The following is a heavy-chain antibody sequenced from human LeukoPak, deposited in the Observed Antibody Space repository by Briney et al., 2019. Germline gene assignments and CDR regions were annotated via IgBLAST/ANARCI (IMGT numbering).Heavy chain of an antibody. CDR2: SRNKANSYST. CDR3: ARGYKSFDN. V-gene: IGHV3-72*01. D-gene: IGHD5-24*01. J-gene: IGHJ4*02. CDR1: GFIFSDYY. Sequence: PGGSLRLSCAASGFIFSDYYMDWVRHAPGKGLEWVGRSRNKANSYSTEYAASVKGRFTISRDESKNLLYLQMNSLKMEDTAVYYCARGYKSFDNWGQGTLVTVSS.